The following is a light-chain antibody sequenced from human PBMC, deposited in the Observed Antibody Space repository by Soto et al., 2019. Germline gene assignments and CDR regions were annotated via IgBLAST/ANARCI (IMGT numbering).Light chain of an antibody. J-gene: IGKJ1*01. V-gene: IGKV1-5*01. CDR3: QQYKSYSRT. Sequence: DIQMTQSPSTLSASVGDRVTITCRASQSISSWLAWYQQKPGKAPKLLIYDASSLESGVPSRFSGSGSGTEFTLTISSLQPDDFATYYCQQYKSYSRTFCQGTKVEIK. CDR1: QSISSW. CDR2: DAS.